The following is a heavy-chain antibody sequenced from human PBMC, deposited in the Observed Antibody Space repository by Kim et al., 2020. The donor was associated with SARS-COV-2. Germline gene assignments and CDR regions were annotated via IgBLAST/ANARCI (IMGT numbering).Heavy chain of an antibody. D-gene: IGHD3-22*01. CDR1: GGSISSSSYY. CDR2: IYYSGST. Sequence: SETLSLTCTVSGGSISSSSYYWGWIRQPPGKGLEWIGSIYYSGSTYYNPSLKSRVTISVDTSKNQFSLKLSSVTAADTAVYYCARRGNYDSSGYRQDYWGQGTLVTVSS. V-gene: IGHV4-39*01. CDR3: ARRGNYDSSGYRQDY. J-gene: IGHJ4*02.